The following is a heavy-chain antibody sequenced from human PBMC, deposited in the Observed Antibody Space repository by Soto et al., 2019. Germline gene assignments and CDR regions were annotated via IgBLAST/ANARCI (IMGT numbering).Heavy chain of an antibody. CDR1: GGSISSYY. V-gene: IGHV4-59*01. CDR2: IYYSGST. Sequence: SETLSLTCTVSGGSISSYYWSWIRQPPGKGLEWIGYIYYSGSTNYNPSLKSRVTISLDTSKNQFSLKLSPVTAADTAVYYCARDSRSTVTMFDYWGQGTPVTVSS. CDR3: ARDSRSTVTMFDY. J-gene: IGHJ4*02. D-gene: IGHD4-17*01.